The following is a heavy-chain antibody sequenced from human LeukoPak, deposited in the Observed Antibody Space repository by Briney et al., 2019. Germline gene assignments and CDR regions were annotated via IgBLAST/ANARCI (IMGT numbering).Heavy chain of an antibody. CDR3: AREYSSGYYEGHDAFDI. CDR1: GYTFTSYG. D-gene: IGHD3-22*01. V-gene: IGHV1-18*01. J-gene: IGHJ3*02. Sequence: ASVKVSCKASGYTFTSYGISWVRQAPGQGLEWMGWISAYNGNTNYAQKLQGRVTMTTDTSTSTAYMELRSLRSDDTAVYYCAREYSSGYYEGHDAFDIWGQGTMVTVSS. CDR2: ISAYNGNT.